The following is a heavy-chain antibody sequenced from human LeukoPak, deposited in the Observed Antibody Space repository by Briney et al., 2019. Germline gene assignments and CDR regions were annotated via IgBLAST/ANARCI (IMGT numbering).Heavy chain of an antibody. CDR2: VSGSGGST. D-gene: IGHD3-10*01. CDR3: AKGVPDYIHYFDY. CDR1: GFTFNNYV. Sequence: PGGSLRLSCAASGFTFNNYVVNWVRQAPGKGLEWVSAVSGSGGSTYYADSVKGRFTISRDSSKNTLYLQMNSLRAEDTAIYYCAKGVPDYIHYFDYWGQGTLVTVSS. J-gene: IGHJ4*02. V-gene: IGHV3-23*01.